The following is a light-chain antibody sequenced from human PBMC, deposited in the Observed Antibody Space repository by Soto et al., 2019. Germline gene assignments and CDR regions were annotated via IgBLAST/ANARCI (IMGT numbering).Light chain of an antibody. CDR1: SSNIGSNY. Sequence: QSVLTQPPSASGTPGQRVTISCSGSSSNIGSNYVYWYQQLPGTAPQLLIYSNNQRPSGVPDRFSGSKSGTSASLAIRGLRSEDEADYYCAAWDDSLSGLVFGGGTTLTVL. CDR3: AAWDDSLSGLV. CDR2: SNN. V-gene: IGLV1-47*02. J-gene: IGLJ2*01.